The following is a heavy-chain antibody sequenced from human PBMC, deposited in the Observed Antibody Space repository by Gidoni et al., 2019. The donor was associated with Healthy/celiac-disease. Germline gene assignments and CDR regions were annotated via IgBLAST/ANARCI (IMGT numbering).Heavy chain of an antibody. V-gene: IGHV1-69*06. CDR3: ARISDALYSSSWYYYYYGMDV. D-gene: IGHD6-13*01. CDR2: IIPIFGTA. CDR1: GGTFSSYA. Sequence: QVQLVQSGAEVKKPVSSVKVSCKASGGTFSSYAISWVRPAPGQGLELMGGIIPIFGTANYAQKFQGRVTITADKSTSTAYMELSSLRSEDTAVYYCARISDALYSSSWYYYYYGMDVWGQGTTVTVSS. J-gene: IGHJ6*02.